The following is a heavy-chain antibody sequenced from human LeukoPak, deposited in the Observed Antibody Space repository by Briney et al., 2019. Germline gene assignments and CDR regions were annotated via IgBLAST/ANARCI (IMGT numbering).Heavy chain of an antibody. CDR2: TSGSGET. J-gene: IGHJ4*02. CDR1: GLSFSSFA. CDR3: ARASWVSSTDAVR. D-gene: IGHD6-19*01. Sequence: LAGGSLRLSCTASGLSFSSFAMSWVRQGPARGLEWVSSTSGSGETFYADSVKGRFTLSSDSSRNTVYFQLNNLRVEDTAIYYCARASWVSSTDAVRWGQGTLVTVSS. V-gene: IGHV3-23*01.